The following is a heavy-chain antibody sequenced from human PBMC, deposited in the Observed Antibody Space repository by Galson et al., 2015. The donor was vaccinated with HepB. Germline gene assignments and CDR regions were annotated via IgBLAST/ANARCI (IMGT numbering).Heavy chain of an antibody. CDR1: GFTFSSYD. CDR3: ARSIYDYGDYSEMNWYFDL. J-gene: IGHJ2*01. D-gene: IGHD4-17*01. Sequence: SLRLSCAASGFTFSSYDMHWVRQATGKGLEWVSAIGTAGDTYYPGSVKGRFTISRENAKNSLYLQMNSLRAGDTAVYYCARSIYDYGDYSEMNWYFDLWGRGTLVTVSS. V-gene: IGHV3-13*01. CDR2: IGTAGDT.